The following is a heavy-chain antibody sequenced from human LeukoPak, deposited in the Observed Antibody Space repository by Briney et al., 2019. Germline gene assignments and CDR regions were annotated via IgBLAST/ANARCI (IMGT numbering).Heavy chain of an antibody. D-gene: IGHD3-22*01. CDR3: ARESRVVAGAAFDI. Sequence: GGPLRLSCAASGVIVSKNYMSWVRQAPGKGLEWVSVIYSGGSTYYADSVRGRFTISRDNSKNTLYLQMNSLRAEDTAVYYCARESRVVAGAAFDIWGQGTMVTVSS. V-gene: IGHV3-53*01. J-gene: IGHJ3*02. CDR1: GVIVSKNY. CDR2: IYSGGST.